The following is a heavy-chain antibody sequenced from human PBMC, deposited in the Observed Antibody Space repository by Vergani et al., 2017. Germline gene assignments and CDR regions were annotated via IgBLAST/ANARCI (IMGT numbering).Heavy chain of an antibody. CDR3: ARDLGGYFDY. Sequence: QLQLQESGPGLVKPSETLSLTCTVSGGSISSSSYYWGWIRQPPGKGLEWIGSIYYSGSTNYNPSLKSRVTISVDTSKNQFSLKLSSVTAADTAVYYCARDLGGYFDYWGQGTLVTVSS. V-gene: IGHV4-39*07. D-gene: IGHD3-16*01. CDR2: IYYSGST. CDR1: GGSISSSSYY. J-gene: IGHJ4*02.